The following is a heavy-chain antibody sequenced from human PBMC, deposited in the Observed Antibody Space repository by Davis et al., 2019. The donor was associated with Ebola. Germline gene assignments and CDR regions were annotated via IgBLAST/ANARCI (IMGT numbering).Heavy chain of an antibody. V-gene: IGHV4-34*01. CDR3: ARGDFDWLRVGMDV. Sequence: MPSEALSLTCTVYGGSFSGYYWSWIRQPPGKGLEWIGEINHSGSTNYNPSLKSRVTISVDTSKNQFSLKLSSVTAAETAVYYCARGDFDWLRVGMDVWGQGTTVTVSS. CDR2: INHSGST. CDR1: GGSFSGYY. J-gene: IGHJ6*02. D-gene: IGHD3-9*01.